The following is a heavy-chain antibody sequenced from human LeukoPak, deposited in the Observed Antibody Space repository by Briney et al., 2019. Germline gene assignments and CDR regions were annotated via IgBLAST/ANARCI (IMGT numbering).Heavy chain of an antibody. D-gene: IGHD6-19*01. V-gene: IGHV4-59*01. J-gene: IGHJ4*02. CDR3: ARSSGYYRFDY. CDR1: GGSISSYY. CDR2: IYYSGST. Sequence: SETLSLXCTVSGGSISSYYWSWVRQPPGKGLEWIGYIYYSGSTNYNPSLKSRVTISADTSKNQFSLKLSSVTAAETAVYYCARSSGYYRFDYWGQGTLVTVSS.